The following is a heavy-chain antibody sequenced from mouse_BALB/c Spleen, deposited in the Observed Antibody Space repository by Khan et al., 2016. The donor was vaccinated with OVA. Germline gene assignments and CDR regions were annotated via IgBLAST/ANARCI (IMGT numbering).Heavy chain of an antibody. CDR1: GFTFSSFG. CDR3: SSGNWAWFAY. Sequence: EAELVESGGDLVQPGGSRKLSCAASGFTFSSFGMHWVRQAPEKGLEWVAYISSDSITLYYADTVKGRFTISRNNPRNTLFLQMTSLRSEDTAIYYCSSGNWAWFAYWGQGTLVTVSA. D-gene: IGHD4-1*01. CDR2: ISSDSITL. V-gene: IGHV5-17*02. J-gene: IGHJ3*01.